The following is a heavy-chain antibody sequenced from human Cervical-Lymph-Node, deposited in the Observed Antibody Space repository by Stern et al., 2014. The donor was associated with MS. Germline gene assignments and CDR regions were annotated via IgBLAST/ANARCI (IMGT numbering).Heavy chain of an antibody. CDR2: INPSGGSI. V-gene: IGHV1-46*01. CDR1: GYTFTNYY. CDR3: AREVAGHRLGMMDV. J-gene: IGHJ6*02. D-gene: IGHD6-19*01. Sequence: VQLVESGAEVKKPGASVKVSCKASGYTFTNYYMHWVRQAPGQGLEWMGIINPSGGSIRYAQKFQGRVTMTRDTSTSTDYMELSSLRSEDTAVYYCAREVAGHRLGMMDVWGQGTTVTVSS.